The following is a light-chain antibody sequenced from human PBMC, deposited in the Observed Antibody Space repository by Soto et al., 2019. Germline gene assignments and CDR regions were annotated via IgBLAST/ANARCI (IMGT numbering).Light chain of an antibody. CDR1: QGIKNY. J-gene: IGKJ4*01. CDR2: AAS. V-gene: IGKV1-27*01. CDR3: QSYYNAPVT. Sequence: DIPVTQHPSSLSASVGDRVTITCRASQGIKNYLAWYQQKPGETPKLLIYAASTLESGIPPRFSGSGSGTDFTITINNLQPEDVATYYCQSYYNAPVTFGGGTKVEIK.